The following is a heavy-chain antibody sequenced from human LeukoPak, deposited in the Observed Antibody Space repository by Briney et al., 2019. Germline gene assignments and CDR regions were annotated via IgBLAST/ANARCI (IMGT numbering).Heavy chain of an antibody. CDR1: GFTFSNHW. Sequence: GGSLRLSCAASGFTFSNHWMHWVRQAPGKGLVWVSRTKSDGSSTTYADSVKGRFTISRDNAKNSLYLQMNSLRAEDTAVYYCARDYGGSSPFDYWGQGTLVTVSS. CDR3: ARDYGGSSPFDY. V-gene: IGHV3-74*01. J-gene: IGHJ4*02. D-gene: IGHD4-23*01. CDR2: TKSDGSST.